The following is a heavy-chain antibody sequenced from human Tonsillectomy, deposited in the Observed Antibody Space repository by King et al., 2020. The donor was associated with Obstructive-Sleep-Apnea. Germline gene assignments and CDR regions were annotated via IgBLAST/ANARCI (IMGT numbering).Heavy chain of an antibody. CDR3: ARDRRTYYDFWSGYPYDAFGI. D-gene: IGHD3-3*01. V-gene: IGHV1-69*01. J-gene: IGHJ3*02. Sequence: VQLVESGAEVKKPGSSVKVSCKASGDTFSSYAVNWVRQAPGQGLEWMGGIIPVFGTTDYAQKFQGRVTITADESTSTAYMELSSLRSQDTAVYYCARDRRTYYDFWSGYPYDAFGIWGQGTMGTVSS. CDR2: IIPVFGTT. CDR1: GDTFSSYA.